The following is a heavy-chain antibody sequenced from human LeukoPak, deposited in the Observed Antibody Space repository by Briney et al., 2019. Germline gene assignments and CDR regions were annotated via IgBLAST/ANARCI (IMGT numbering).Heavy chain of an antibody. CDR3: TKWGDYDGSTGYYDSDY. J-gene: IGHJ4*02. D-gene: IGHD3-9*01. CDR1: GFTFRNYA. Sequence: GASLRLSCAASGFTFRNYAMSWVRQAPGKGLEWVSAIVGNGVSTYYADSVQGRFTISRDNSKNTLYLQMNSLRAEDTALYYCTKWGDYDGSTGYYDSDYWGQGTLVTVAS. V-gene: IGHV3-23*01. CDR2: IVGNGVST.